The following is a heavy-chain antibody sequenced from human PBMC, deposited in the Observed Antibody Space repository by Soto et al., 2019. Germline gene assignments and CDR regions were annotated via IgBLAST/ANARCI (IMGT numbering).Heavy chain of an antibody. D-gene: IGHD1-26*01. CDR1: GGTFSSYT. J-gene: IGHJ4*02. Sequence: QVQLVQSGAEVKKPGSSVKVSCKASGGTFSSYTISWVRQAPGQGLEWMGRIIPILGIANYAQKFQGRVTITADKSTSTAYMELSSLRSEDTAVYYCARDRTIVGATDFDYWGQGTLVTVSS. V-gene: IGHV1-69*08. CDR3: ARDRTIVGATDFDY. CDR2: IIPILGIA.